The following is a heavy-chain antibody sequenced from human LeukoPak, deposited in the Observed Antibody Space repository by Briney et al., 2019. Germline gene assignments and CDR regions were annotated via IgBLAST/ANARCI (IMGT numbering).Heavy chain of an antibody. CDR1: GFTFSSYG. CDR3: ARDYCSGGSCYSSFDY. V-gene: IGHV3-33*01. J-gene: IGHJ4*02. D-gene: IGHD2-15*01. Sequence: GGSLRLSCAASGFTFSSYGMHWVRQAPGKGLEGVAVIWYDGSNEYYADSVKGRFPISRDNSKNTLYLQMNSLRAEDTAVYYCARDYCSGGSCYSSFDYWGQGTLVTVSS. CDR2: IWYDGSNE.